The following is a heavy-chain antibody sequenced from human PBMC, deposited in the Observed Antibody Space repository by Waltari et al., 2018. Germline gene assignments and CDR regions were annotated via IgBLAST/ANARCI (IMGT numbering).Heavy chain of an antibody. CDR2: IYYSGST. V-gene: IGHV4-39*01. Sequence: QLQLQESGPGLVKPSETLSLPCTVSGGSISSSSYYWGWIRQPPGKGREWIGSIYYSGSTYYNPSLKSRVTISVDTSKNQFSLKLSSVTAADTAVYYCARHPNYGDYRFDYWGQGTLVTVSS. CDR3: ARHPNYGDYRFDY. CDR1: GGSISSSSYY. J-gene: IGHJ4*02. D-gene: IGHD4-17*01.